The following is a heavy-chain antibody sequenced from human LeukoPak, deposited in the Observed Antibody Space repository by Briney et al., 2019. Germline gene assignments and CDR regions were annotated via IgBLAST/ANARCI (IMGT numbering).Heavy chain of an antibody. CDR3: ARYDVWGTYRAFDY. D-gene: IGHD3-16*02. CDR2: IYYSGST. CDR1: NDYISSRSCH. V-gene: IGHV4-39*07. Sequence: SETLSLTCTVSNDYISSRSCHWGWIRQPPGKGLEWIGNIYYSGSTYYNPSLKSRVTISVDTSKNRFSLKLSSVTAADTAMYYCARYDVWGTYRAFDYWGQGTLVTVSS. J-gene: IGHJ4*02.